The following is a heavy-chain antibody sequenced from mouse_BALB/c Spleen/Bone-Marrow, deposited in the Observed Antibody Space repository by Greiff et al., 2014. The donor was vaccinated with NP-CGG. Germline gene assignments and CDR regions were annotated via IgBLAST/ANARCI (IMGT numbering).Heavy chain of an antibody. CDR1: GYSITSDYA. D-gene: IGHD2-2*01. CDR2: ISYSGST. CDR3: ARSWLRRGFDY. V-gene: IGHV3-2*02. Sequence: VQLQQSGPGLVKPSQSLSLTCTVTGYSITSDYAWNWIRQFPENKLEWMGYISYSGSTSYNPSLKSRISITRDTSKNQFFLQLNSVTTEDTATYYCARSWLRRGFDYWGQGTTLTVSS. J-gene: IGHJ2*01.